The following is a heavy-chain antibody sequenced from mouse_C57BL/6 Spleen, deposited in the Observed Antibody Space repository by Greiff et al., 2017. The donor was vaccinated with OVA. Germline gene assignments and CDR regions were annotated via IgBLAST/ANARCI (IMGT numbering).Heavy chain of an antibody. CDR2: INYDGSST. Sequence: EVQLQESEGGLVQPGSSMKLSCTASGFTFSDYYMAWVRQVPEKGLEWVANINYDGSSTYYLDSLKSRFIISRDNAKNILYLQMSSLKSEDTATYYCARDTYSYGSSYGYFDVWGTGTTVTVSS. D-gene: IGHD1-1*01. V-gene: IGHV5-16*01. CDR3: ARDTYSYGSSYGYFDV. J-gene: IGHJ1*03. CDR1: GFTFSDYY.